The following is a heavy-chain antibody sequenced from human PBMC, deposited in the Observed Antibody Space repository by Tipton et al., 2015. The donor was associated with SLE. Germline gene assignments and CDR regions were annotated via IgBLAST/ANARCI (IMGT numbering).Heavy chain of an antibody. J-gene: IGHJ6*03. CDR1: GFTFSSCW. D-gene: IGHD3-3*01. CDR3: AKHGDASCYFHFMDV. Sequence: SLRLSCAASGFTFSSCWMSWVRQAPGKGLEWVANIKQDGSEKYYVDSVKGRFTISRDNAKNTLYLQMNSLRAEDTAVDFCAKHGDASCYFHFMDVWGQGTTVTVSS. CDR2: IKQDGSEK. V-gene: IGHV3-7*03.